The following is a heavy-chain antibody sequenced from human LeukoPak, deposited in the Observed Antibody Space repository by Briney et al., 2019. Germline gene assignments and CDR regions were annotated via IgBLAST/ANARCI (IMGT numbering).Heavy chain of an antibody. Sequence: PSETLSLTCTVSGGSISSYYWSWIRQPPGKGLEWIGYIYYSGSTNYNPSLKSRVTISVDTSKNQFSLKLSSVTAADTAVYYCARWASYCYDSSGYYAFDIWGQGTMVTVSS. V-gene: IGHV4-59*01. J-gene: IGHJ3*02. D-gene: IGHD3-22*01. CDR2: IYYSGST. CDR1: GGSISSYY. CDR3: ARWASYCYDSSGYYAFDI.